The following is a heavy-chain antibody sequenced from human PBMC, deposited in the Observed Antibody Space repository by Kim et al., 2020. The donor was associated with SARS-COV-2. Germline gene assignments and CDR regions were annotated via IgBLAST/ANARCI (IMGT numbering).Heavy chain of an antibody. D-gene: IGHD3-3*01. CDR3: AAGRITIFGVDPRLDY. CDR2: IVVGSGNT. Sequence: SVKVSCKASGFTFTSSAVQWVRQARGQRLEWIGWIVVGSGNTNYAQKFQERVTITRDMSTSTAYMELSSLRSEDTAVYYCAAGRITIFGVDPRLDYWGQGTLVTVSS. V-gene: IGHV1-58*01. J-gene: IGHJ4*02. CDR1: GFTFTSSA.